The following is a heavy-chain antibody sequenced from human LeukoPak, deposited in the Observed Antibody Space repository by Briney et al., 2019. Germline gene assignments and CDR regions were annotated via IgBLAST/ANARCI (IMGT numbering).Heavy chain of an antibody. D-gene: IGHD5-12*01. CDR3: ARSTSGYDYRVDY. V-gene: IGHV1-69*13. CDR2: IIPIFGTA. Sequence: SVKVSCKASGGTFSSYAISWVRQAPGQGLGWMGGIIPIFGTANYAQKFQGRVTITADESTSTAYMELSSLRSEDTAVYYCARSTSGYDYRVDYWGQGTLVTVSS. CDR1: GGTFSSYA. J-gene: IGHJ4*02.